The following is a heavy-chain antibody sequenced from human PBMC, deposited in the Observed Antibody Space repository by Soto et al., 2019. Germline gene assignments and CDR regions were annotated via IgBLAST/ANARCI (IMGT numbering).Heavy chain of an antibody. D-gene: IGHD3-10*01. CDR1: GYTFTSYA. CDR2: INAGNGNT. CDR3: ARDYGFGELFDP. V-gene: IGHV1-3*01. J-gene: IGHJ5*02. Sequence: GASVKVSCKASGYTFTSYAMHWVRQAPGQRLEWMGWINAGNGNTKYSQRFQGRVTMTTDTSTSTAYMELRSLRSDDTAVYYCARDYGFGELFDPWGQGTLVTVSS.